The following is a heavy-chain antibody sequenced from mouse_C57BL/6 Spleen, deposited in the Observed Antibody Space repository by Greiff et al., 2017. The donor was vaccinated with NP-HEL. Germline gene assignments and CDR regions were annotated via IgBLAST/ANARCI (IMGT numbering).Heavy chain of an antibody. CDR3: APLRDGYYGWYFDV. D-gene: IGHD2-3*01. Sequence: VKLQQPGTELVKPGASVKLSCKASGYTFTSYWMHWVKQRPGQGLEWIGNINPSNGGTNYNEKFKSKATLTVDKSSSTAYMQVSSLTSEDSAVYYCAPLRDGYYGWYFDVWGTGTTVTVSS. CDR1: GYTFTSYW. V-gene: IGHV1-53*01. CDR2: INPSNGGT. J-gene: IGHJ1*03.